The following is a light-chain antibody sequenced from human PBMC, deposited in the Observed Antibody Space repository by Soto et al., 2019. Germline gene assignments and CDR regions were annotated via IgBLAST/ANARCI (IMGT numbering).Light chain of an antibody. CDR2: AAS. V-gene: IGKV1-9*01. CDR3: QQLNSYPVT. Sequence: DIQLTQSPSFLSASVGDRVTITCRASQGISTYLAWYQQKPGKAPKLLIYAASTLQSGVPSRFSGSGSGTEFTLTISSLHPEDFATYYCQQLNSYPVTFGQGTRLEI. J-gene: IGKJ5*01. CDR1: QGISTY.